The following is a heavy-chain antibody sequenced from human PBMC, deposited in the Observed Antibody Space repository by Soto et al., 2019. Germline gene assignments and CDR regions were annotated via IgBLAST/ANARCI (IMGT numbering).Heavy chain of an antibody. Sequence: SETLSLTCTVSGGSISSGGYYWSWIRQHPEKGLEWIGYIYYSGSTYYNPSLKSRVTISVDTSKNQFSLKLSSVTAADTAVYYCARAPPGYSSVNRVPVFDYWGQGTLVTVAS. CDR1: GGSISSGGYY. J-gene: IGHJ4*02. D-gene: IGHD6-19*01. CDR2: IYYSGST. V-gene: IGHV4-31*03. CDR3: ARAPPGYSSVNRVPVFDY.